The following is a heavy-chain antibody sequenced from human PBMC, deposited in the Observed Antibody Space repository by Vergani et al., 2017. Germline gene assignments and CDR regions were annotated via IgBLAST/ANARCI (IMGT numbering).Heavy chain of an antibody. J-gene: IGHJ4*02. Sequence: QVQLQQWGAGLLKPSETLSLTCAVYGGSFSGYYWSWIRQPPGKGLEWIGEINHSGSTNYNPSLKSRVTISVDTSKNQFSLKLSSVTAADTAVYYCAKDRESRRAFGVVIYYFDYWGQGTLVTVSS. V-gene: IGHV4-34*01. CDR2: INHSGST. CDR1: GGSFSGYY. D-gene: IGHD3-3*01. CDR3: AKDRESRRAFGVVIYYFDY.